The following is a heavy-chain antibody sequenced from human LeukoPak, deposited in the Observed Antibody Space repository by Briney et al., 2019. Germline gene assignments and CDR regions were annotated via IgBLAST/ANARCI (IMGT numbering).Heavy chain of an antibody. CDR3: AKGFGSRTGGWYEEDYFDY. CDR2: ISGSGGST. D-gene: IGHD6-19*01. CDR1: GFTFSSYA. V-gene: IGHV3-23*01. Sequence: PGGSLRLSCAASGFTFSSYAMSWVRQAPGKGLEWVSAISGSGGSTYYADSVKGRFTISRDNSKNTLYLQMNSLRAEDTAVYYRAKGFGSRTGGWYEEDYFDYWGQGTLVTVSS. J-gene: IGHJ4*02.